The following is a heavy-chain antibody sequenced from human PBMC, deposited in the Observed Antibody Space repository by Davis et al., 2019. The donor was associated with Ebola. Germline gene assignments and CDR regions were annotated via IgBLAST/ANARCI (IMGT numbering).Heavy chain of an antibody. CDR1: GGSIINSDLYY. CDR3: ARGYIYDGDAFDI. Sequence: MPGGSLRLSCTVSGGSIINSDLYYWAWLRQPPGKGLEWIGNFYYRGSTYDNPSLKSRVSISVDTSKKQISLKLRAVTAADTAVYYCARGYIYDGDAFDIWGRGTMVAVSS. V-gene: IGHV4-39*01. D-gene: IGHD5-18*01. J-gene: IGHJ3*02. CDR2: FYYRGST.